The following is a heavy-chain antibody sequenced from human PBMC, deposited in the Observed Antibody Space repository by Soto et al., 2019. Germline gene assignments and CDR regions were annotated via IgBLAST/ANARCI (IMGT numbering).Heavy chain of an antibody. Sequence: EVQLLESGGGLVQPGESPRLSCAASGFTFSSYAMSWVRQAPGRGLEWVSIISGNGGSTYYAAFVKGRFTISRDNTKNTLYLQMDSLTAEDTAVYYCAKGSEFSNSYTLDFDFWGQGALVTVSS. CDR2: ISGNGGST. J-gene: IGHJ4*02. V-gene: IGHV3-23*01. CDR3: AKGSEFSNSYTLDFDF. D-gene: IGHD6-6*01. CDR1: GFTFSSYA.